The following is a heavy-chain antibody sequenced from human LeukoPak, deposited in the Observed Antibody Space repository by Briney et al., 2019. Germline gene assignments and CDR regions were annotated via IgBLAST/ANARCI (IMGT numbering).Heavy chain of an antibody. D-gene: IGHD6-19*01. V-gene: IGHV4-39*01. Sequence: SETLSLTCTVSGGSISSSSYYWGWIRQPPGKGLEWIGSIYYSGSTYYNPSLKSRVTISVDTSKNQFSLKLSSVTAADTAVYYCARHPARYSSGWYADAFDIWGQGTMVTVSS. CDR3: ARHPARYSSGWYADAFDI. J-gene: IGHJ3*02. CDR1: GGSISSSSYY. CDR2: IYYSGST.